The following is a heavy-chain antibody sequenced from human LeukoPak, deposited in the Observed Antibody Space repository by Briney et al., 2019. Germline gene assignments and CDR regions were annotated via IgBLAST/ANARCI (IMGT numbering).Heavy chain of an antibody. V-gene: IGHV3-23*01. J-gene: IGHJ4*02. CDR2: IGTSGGAT. CDR1: GFTFYSYA. Sequence: GGSLRLSCAASGFTFYSYAMSWVRQAPGKGLEWVSAIGTSGGATHYAYSVKGLFTIFRDTSKNTLYLQMNSLRAEDTAVYYCAKVGYYDSSGYPLYSDYFDYWGQGTLVTVSS. CDR3: AKVGYYDSSGYPLYSDYFDY. D-gene: IGHD3-22*01.